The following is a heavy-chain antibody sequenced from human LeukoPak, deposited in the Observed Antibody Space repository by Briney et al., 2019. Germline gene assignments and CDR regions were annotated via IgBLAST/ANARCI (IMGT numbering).Heavy chain of an antibody. CDR3: VRDLAFFRSASSLEDY. D-gene: IGHD3-3*02. V-gene: IGHV3-48*03. Sequence: GGSLRLSCVVSGFAFRSYSMNWVRQAPGKGLEWISYIDSRGTVTYYTGSVKGRFFISRDNAQNSLYLQMDSLRVEDTAIYYCVRDLAFFRSASSLEDYWGQGILVTVSS. CDR1: GFAFRSYS. J-gene: IGHJ4*02. CDR2: IDSRGTVT.